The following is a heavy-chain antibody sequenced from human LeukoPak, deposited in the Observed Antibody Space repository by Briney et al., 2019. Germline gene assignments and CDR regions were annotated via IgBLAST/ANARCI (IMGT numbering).Heavy chain of an antibody. CDR2: INPNSGGT. V-gene: IGHV1-2*02. Sequence: GASVKVSCKASGYTFTGYYMHWVRQAPGQGLEWMGWINPNSGGTNYAQKFQGRVTMTRDTSISTVYMELSGLTSDDTATYYCARDPSTVTTYDYWGQGTLVTVSP. CDR1: GYTFTGYY. D-gene: IGHD4-17*01. CDR3: ARDPSTVTTYDY. J-gene: IGHJ4*02.